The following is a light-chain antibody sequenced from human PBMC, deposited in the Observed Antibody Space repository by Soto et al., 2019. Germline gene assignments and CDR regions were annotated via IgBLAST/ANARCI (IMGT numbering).Light chain of an antibody. CDR1: NSDVGGYNY. V-gene: IGLV2-14*01. J-gene: IGLJ2*01. Sequence: QLVLTQPASVSGSPGQSITISCTGTNSDVGGYNYVSWYQQHPGKAPKLMIYEVSNRPSGVSNRFSGSKSGNTASLTISGLQAEDEADYYCSSYTSSSTPYVVFGGGTKLTVL. CDR3: SSYTSSSTPYVV. CDR2: EVS.